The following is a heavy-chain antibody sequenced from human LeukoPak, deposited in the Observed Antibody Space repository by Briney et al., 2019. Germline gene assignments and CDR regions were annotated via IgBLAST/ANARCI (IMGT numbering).Heavy chain of an antibody. Sequence: GGSLRLSCAGSGFAFGRYAMSWIRQVPGKGLEWVSAISGSSGDIFYTDSVKGRFTISRDNSKNTLYLQMNSLRAGDTAVYYCAKDRFGSGSPNWFGPWGQGTLVTVSS. J-gene: IGHJ5*02. CDR2: ISGSSGDI. D-gene: IGHD3-10*01. CDR1: GFAFGRYA. V-gene: IGHV3-23*01. CDR3: AKDRFGSGSPNWFGP.